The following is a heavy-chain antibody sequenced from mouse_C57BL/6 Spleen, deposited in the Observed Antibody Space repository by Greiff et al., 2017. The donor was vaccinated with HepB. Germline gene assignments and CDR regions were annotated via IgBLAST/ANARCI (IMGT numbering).Heavy chain of an antibody. CDR2: IYPGDGDT. V-gene: IGHV1-82*01. J-gene: IGHJ3*01. Sequence: VQVVESGPELVKPGASVKISCKASGYAFSSSWMNWVKQRPGKGLEWIGRIYPGDGDTNYNGKFKGKATLTADKSSSTAYMQLSSLTSEDSAVYFCARWGYYLFAYWGQGTLVTVSA. CDR3: ARWGYYLFAY. D-gene: IGHD2-3*01. CDR1: GYAFSSSW.